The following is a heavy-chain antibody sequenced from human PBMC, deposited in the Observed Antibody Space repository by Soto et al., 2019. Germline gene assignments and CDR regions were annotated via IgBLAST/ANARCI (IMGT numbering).Heavy chain of an antibody. CDR1: GGSISSGDYY. CDR2: IYYSGST. D-gene: IGHD3-10*01. J-gene: IGHJ4*02. Sequence: SETLSLTCTVSGGSISSGDYYWSWIRQPPGKGLEWIGYIYYSGSTYYNPSLKGRVTISVDTSNNQFSLKLASVTAADTAVYYCARYYYGSGSYQDYWGQGTLVTVSS. V-gene: IGHV4-30-4*01. CDR3: ARYYYGSGSYQDY.